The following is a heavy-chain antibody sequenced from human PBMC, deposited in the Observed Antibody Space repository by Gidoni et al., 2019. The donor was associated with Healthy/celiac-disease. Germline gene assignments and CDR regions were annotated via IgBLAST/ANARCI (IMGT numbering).Heavy chain of an antibody. V-gene: IGHV4-38-2*02. D-gene: IGHD5-12*01. CDR3: ARDLRVATISFFENDY. CDR1: GYSISSGYY. Sequence: QVQLQESGPGLVKPSETLSLTCTVSGYSISSGYYWGWIRQPPGKGREWIGSLYHSGGTYYNPSLKSRVTISVDTSNNQFSLKLSSVTAPDTAGYYCARDLRVATISFFENDYWGQGPLVTVSS. CDR2: LYHSGGT. J-gene: IGHJ4*02.